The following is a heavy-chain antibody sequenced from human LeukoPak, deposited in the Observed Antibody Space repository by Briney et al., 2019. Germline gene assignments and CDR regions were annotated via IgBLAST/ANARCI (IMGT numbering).Heavy chain of an antibody. CDR2: IYQSGST. D-gene: IGHD3-10*01. J-gene: IGHJ3*02. CDR3: ARTYYYGSGSYYDSRDGFDI. V-gene: IGHV4-38-2*02. CDR1: GYSISSGYY. Sequence: PSETLSLTCTVSGYSISSGYYWGWIRQPPGKGLEWIGTIYQSGSTYYNPSLKSRVTISIDTSKNQFSLKLNSVTVADTAVYYCARTYYYGSGSYYDSRDGFDIWGQGTMVTVSS.